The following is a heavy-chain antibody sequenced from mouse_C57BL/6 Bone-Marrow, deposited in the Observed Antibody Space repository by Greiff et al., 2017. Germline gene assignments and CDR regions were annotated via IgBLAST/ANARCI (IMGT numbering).Heavy chain of an antibody. Sequence: QVQLQQPGAELVKPGASVKLSCKASGYTFTSYWMHWVKQRPGRGLEWIGRIDPNSGGTKYNEKFKSKATLTVDKTSSTAYMQLSSLTSEDSAVYYCARSGTTVVATGYFDVWGTGATVTVSS. CDR3: ARSGTTVVATGYFDV. J-gene: IGHJ1*03. CDR1: GYTFTSYW. CDR2: IDPNSGGT. V-gene: IGHV1-72*01. D-gene: IGHD1-1*01.